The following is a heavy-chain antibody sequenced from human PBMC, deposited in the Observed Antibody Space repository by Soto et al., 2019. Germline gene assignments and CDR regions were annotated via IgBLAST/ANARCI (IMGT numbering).Heavy chain of an antibody. V-gene: IGHV1-46*01. CDR1: GYTFSSNY. CDR2: VNPSGGSP. CDR3: ARDPGIAVAGSDPYYYGMGV. J-gene: IGHJ6*02. Sequence: ASVKVSCKASGYTFSSNYIHWVRQAPGQGLEWMGVVNPSGGSPNYAQKFQGRVTMTSDTSTSTVHMELISLSSEDTALYYCARDPGIAVAGSDPYYYGMGVWGQGTKVTVSS. D-gene: IGHD6-19*01.